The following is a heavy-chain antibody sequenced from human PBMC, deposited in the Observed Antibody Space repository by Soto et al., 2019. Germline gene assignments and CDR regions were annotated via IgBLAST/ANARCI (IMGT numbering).Heavy chain of an antibody. J-gene: IGHJ4*02. D-gene: IGHD3-3*01. CDR3: ARQRRQYPRVVLRFLEWSGGYFDY. V-gene: IGHV4-39*01. CDR2: IYYSGST. CDR1: GGSISSSSYY. Sequence: SETLSLTCTVSGGSISSSSYYWGWIRQPPGKGLEWIGSIYYSGSTYYNPSLKSRVTISVNTSKNQFSLKLSSLTAADTAVYYCARQRRQYPRVVLRFLEWSGGYFDYWGQGTLVTVSS.